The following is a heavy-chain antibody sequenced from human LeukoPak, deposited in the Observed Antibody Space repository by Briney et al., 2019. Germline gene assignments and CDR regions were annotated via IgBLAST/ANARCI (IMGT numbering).Heavy chain of an antibody. V-gene: IGHV3-7*01. J-gene: IGHJ4*02. CDR3: GRGSGWLVDY. Sequence: GGSLRLSCAASGLTFSSYAMSWVRQAPGKGLEWVANIKEDGREKFYVDSVKGRFTISRDNSKNSVYLQMSSLRAEDTAMYYCGRGSGWLVDYWGQGTLVTVSS. CDR1: GLTFSSYA. D-gene: IGHD6-19*01. CDR2: IKEDGREK.